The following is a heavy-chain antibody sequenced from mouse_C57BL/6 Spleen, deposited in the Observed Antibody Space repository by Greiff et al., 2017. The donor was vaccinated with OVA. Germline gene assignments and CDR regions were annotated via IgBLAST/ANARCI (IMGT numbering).Heavy chain of an antibody. Sequence: QVQLQQPGAELVRPGSSVKLSCKASGYTFTSYWMAWVKQRPGQGLEWIGNIYPSDSETHYNQKFKDKATLTVDKSSSTAYMQLSSLTSEDSAVYYCASFDYDGAYWGQGTLVTVSA. CDR1: GYTFTSYW. V-gene: IGHV1-61*01. D-gene: IGHD2-4*01. CDR2: IYPSDSET. CDR3: ASFDYDGAY. J-gene: IGHJ3*01.